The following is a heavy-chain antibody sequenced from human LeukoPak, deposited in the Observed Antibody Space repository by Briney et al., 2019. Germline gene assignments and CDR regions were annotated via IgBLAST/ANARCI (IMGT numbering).Heavy chain of an antibody. CDR2: ISYDGSNK. Sequence: GRSLRLSCAASGFTFSSYAMHWARQAPGKGLEWVAVISYDGSNKYYADSVKGRFTISRDNSKNTLYLQMNSLRAEDTAVYYCASHLVSIYDSSGYYTDYWGQGTLVTVSS. CDR3: ASHLVSIYDSSGYYTDY. D-gene: IGHD3-22*01. CDR1: GFTFSSYA. J-gene: IGHJ4*02. V-gene: IGHV3-30*04.